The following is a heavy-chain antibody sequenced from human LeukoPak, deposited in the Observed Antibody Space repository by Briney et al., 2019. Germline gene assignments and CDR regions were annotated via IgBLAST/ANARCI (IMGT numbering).Heavy chain of an antibody. CDR3: ARHEAEMATILGGY. J-gene: IGHJ4*02. D-gene: IGHD5-24*01. Sequence: KPSETLSLTCAVSGYSTSSGYYWGWIRQPPGKGLEWIGSIYHSGSTFYNPSLKSRITISVDTSKNQFSLRLSSVTAADTAVYYCARHEAEMATILGGYWGQGTLVTVSS. V-gene: IGHV4-38-2*01. CDR2: IYHSGST. CDR1: GYSTSSGYY.